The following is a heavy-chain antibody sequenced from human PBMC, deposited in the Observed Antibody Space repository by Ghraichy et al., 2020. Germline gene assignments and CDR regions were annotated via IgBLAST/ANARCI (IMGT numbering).Heavy chain of an antibody. CDR2: INPSSGGT. CDR3: ARGRGHDYLDY. Sequence: ASVKVSCKASGYTFTGHYMHWVRQAPGQGLEWMGWINPSSGGTNYAQKFQGRVTMTRDTSISTAYMELSRLRSDDTAVYYWARGRGHDYLDYWGQGTLVTVSS. V-gene: IGHV1-2*02. D-gene: IGHD5-12*01. J-gene: IGHJ4*02. CDR1: GYTFTGHY.